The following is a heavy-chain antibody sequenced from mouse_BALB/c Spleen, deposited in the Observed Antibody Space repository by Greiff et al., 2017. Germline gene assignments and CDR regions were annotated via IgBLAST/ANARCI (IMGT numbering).Heavy chain of an antibody. D-gene: IGHD1-1*01. J-gene: IGHJ4*01. V-gene: IGHV5-6-4*01. CDR1: GFTFSSYT. CDR3: GRRRGSSSYYYAMDY. CDR2: ISSGGSYT. Sequence: EVMLVESGGGLVKPGGSLKLSCAASGFTFSSYTMSWVRQTPEKRLEWVATISSGGSYTYYPDSVKGRFTISRDNAKNTLYLQMSSLKSEDTAMYYCGRRRGSSSYYYAMDYWGQGTSVTVSS.